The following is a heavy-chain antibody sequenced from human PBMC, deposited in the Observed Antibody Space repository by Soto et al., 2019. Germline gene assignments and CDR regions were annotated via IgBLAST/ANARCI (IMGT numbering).Heavy chain of an antibody. CDR2: ISSSGGSM. D-gene: IGHD5-18*01. V-gene: IGHV3-48*03. CDR1: GFTFSSYE. Sequence: GGSLRLSCAASGFTFSSYEMNWVRQAPGRGLEWVSHISSSGGSMYYADSVKGRFTISRDNAKNSLYLQMTSLRAEDTAVYYCAREAAEFAGYSYGSYVDYWGQGTLVPVSS. CDR3: AREAAEFAGYSYGSYVDY. J-gene: IGHJ4*02.